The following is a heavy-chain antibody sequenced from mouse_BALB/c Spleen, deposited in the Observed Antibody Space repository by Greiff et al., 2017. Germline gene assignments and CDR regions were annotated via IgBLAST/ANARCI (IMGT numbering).Heavy chain of an antibody. J-gene: IGHJ2*01. CDR2: ISSGGGST. V-gene: IGHV5-12-1*01. CDR1: GFAFSSYD. D-gene: IGHD2-14*01. Sequence: EVHLVESGGGLVKPGGSLKLSCAASGFAFSSYDMSWVRQTPEKRLEWVAYISSGGGSTYYPDTVKGRFTISRDNAKNTLYLQMSSLKSEDTAMYYCARSGYRYDYFDYWGQGTTLTVSS. CDR3: ARSGYRYDYFDY.